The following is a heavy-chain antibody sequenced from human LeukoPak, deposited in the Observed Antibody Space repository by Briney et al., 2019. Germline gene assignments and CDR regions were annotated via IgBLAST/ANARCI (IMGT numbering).Heavy chain of an antibody. J-gene: IGHJ4*02. D-gene: IGHD5-24*01. Sequence: GGSLRLSCAASGFTFTSSWMHWVRQAPGKGLVWVSRINSDGSNRNYADSVKGRFTISRDNAKNALYLQMDSLRAEDAAVYYCARPQDGYNGFDFWAQGTLVTVSS. CDR2: INSDGSNR. CDR3: ARPQDGYNGFDF. CDR1: GFTFTSSW. V-gene: IGHV3-74*01.